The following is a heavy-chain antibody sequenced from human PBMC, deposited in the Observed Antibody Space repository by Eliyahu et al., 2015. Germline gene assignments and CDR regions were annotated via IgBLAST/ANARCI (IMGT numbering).Heavy chain of an antibody. D-gene: IGHD4-23*01. CDR2: IYYSGST. CDR1: GXSISSYY. V-gene: IGHV4-59*01. J-gene: IGHJ5*02. Sequence: QVQLQESGPGLVKPSETLSLTCXXXGXSISSYYXSWIRQPPGKGLEWIGYIYYSGSTNYNPSLKSRVTISVDTSKNQFSLKLSSVTAADTAVYYCARVTVARRVPWFDPWGQGTLVTVSS. CDR3: ARVTVARRVPWFDP.